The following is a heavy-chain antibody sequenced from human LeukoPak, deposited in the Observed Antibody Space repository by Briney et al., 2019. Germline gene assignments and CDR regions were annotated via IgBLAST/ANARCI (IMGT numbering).Heavy chain of an antibody. CDR3: ATVLGTSYDMRHHRGAFDN. J-gene: IGHJ4*02. Sequence: SETLSLTCAVYGGSFSGYYWSWIRQPPGKGLEWIGEINHSGSTNYNPSLKSRVTISVDTSKNQFSLKLSSVTAADTAVYYCATVLGTSYDMRHHRGAFDNWGQGTLVTVSS. D-gene: IGHD3-9*01. CDR1: GGSFSGYY. V-gene: IGHV4-34*01. CDR2: INHSGST.